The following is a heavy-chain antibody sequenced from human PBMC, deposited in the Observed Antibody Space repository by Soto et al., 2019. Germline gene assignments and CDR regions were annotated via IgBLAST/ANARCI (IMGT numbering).Heavy chain of an antibody. V-gene: IGHV3-9*01. Sequence: GGSLRLSCAASGFAFDDYAMHWVRQAPGKGLERVSGISWNSGSIGYADSVKGRFTISRDNAKNSLYLQMNSLRAEDTALYYCAKDIARSVAAAGTDWFDPWGQGTLVTVSS. CDR2: ISWNSGSI. D-gene: IGHD6-13*01. CDR3: AKDIARSVAAAGTDWFDP. CDR1: GFAFDDYA. J-gene: IGHJ5*02.